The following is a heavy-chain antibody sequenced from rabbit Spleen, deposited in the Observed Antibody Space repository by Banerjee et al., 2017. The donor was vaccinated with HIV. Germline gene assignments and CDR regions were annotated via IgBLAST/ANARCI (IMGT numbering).Heavy chain of an antibody. CDR2: IYAGSSGTT. J-gene: IGHJ3*01. Sequence: QEQLVESGGGLVQPEGSLTLTCTASGFSFSASYWICWVRQAPGKGLEWIACIYAGSSGTTYYASWAKGRFTISITSSTTVTLQMTSLTAADTATYFCAKSDAGGSWSLDFWGQGTLVTVS. CDR1: GFSFSASYW. V-gene: IGHV1S45*01. D-gene: IGHD8-1*01. CDR3: AKSDAGGSWSLDF.